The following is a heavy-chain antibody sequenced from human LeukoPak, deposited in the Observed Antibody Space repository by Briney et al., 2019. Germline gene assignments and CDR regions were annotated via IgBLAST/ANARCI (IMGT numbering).Heavy chain of an antibody. D-gene: IGHD4-17*01. J-gene: IGHJ4*02. Sequence: GGSLRLSCAASGFTFSSYSMNWVRQAPGKGLEWVSSISSSSSYIYYADSVKGRFTISRDNAKNSLYLQMNSLRAEDTAVYYCARGEENDYGDFLDYWGQGTLVTVSS. CDR1: GFTFSSYS. CDR3: ARGEENDYGDFLDY. CDR2: ISSSSSYI. V-gene: IGHV3-21*01.